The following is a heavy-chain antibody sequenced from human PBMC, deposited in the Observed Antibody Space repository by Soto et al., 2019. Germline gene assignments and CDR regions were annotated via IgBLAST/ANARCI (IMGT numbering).Heavy chain of an antibody. D-gene: IGHD2-21*02. Sequence: GGPLRRSFAASGFAFSRVALHWLRRARSRGLEWVALISYDGTTKYYPDAVKGRFAISRDNSNNTLYLEMNSLRPEDTAFYYCVRDPCGDCFDWYFDLWGHGTLVTVSS. CDR1: GFAFSRVA. V-gene: IGHV3-30*09. J-gene: IGHJ2*01. CDR2: ISYDGTTK. CDR3: VRDPCGDCFDWYFDL.